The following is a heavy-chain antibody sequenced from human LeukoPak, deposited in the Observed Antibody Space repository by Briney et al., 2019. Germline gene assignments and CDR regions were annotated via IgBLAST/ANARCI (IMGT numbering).Heavy chain of an antibody. J-gene: IGHJ4*02. V-gene: IGHV1-69*13. CDR3: ASPVKYYDTWSGYPPFDY. D-gene: IGHD3-3*01. Sequence: SVKVSCKASGGTFNNFAISWVRQAPGQGLEWVGGIIPMSGTANYAQRFQGRVTITADESTSTAYMELRSLRSEDTAIYYCASPVKYYDTWSGYPPFDYWGQGTLVTVSS. CDR2: IIPMSGTA. CDR1: GGTFNNFA.